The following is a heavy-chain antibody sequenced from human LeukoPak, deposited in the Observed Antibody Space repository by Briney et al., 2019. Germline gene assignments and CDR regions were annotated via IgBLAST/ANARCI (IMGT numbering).Heavy chain of an antibody. D-gene: IGHD6-19*01. J-gene: IGHJ4*02. CDR1: GFTFSSYW. Sequence: PGGSLRLSCAASGFTFSSYWMSWVRQAPGKGLEWVANIKQDGSEKYYVDSVKGRFTISRDNAKNSLYLQMNSLRAEDTALYYCAKRPVADIRDGGYYFDYWGQGTLVTVSS. CDR2: IKQDGSEK. CDR3: AKRPVADIRDGGYYFDY. V-gene: IGHV3-7*03.